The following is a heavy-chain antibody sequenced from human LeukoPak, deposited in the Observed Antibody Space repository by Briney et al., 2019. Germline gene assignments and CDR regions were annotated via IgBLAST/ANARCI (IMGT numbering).Heavy chain of an antibody. J-gene: IGHJ4*02. CDR1: GFTFSSYA. Sequence: GGSLRLSCAASGFTFSSYAMRWVRQAPGKGLEWVAVISYDGSNKYYADSVKGRFTISRDNSKNTLYLQMNSLRAEDTAVYYCARARNLGIFDYWGQGTLVTVSS. CDR2: ISYDGSNK. CDR3: ARARNLGIFDY. V-gene: IGHV3-30-3*01. D-gene: IGHD1-14*01.